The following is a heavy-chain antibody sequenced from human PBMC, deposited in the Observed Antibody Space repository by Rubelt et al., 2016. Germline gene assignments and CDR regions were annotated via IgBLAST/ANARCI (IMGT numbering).Heavy chain of an antibody. CDR1: EFTFRSYD. V-gene: IGHV3-13*04. J-gene: IGHJ4*02. CDR2: TGTAGDT. D-gene: IGHD5-18*01. CDR3: ARDTSMVRGRFDC. Sequence: EVQLVESGGGLVQPGGSLRLSCAASEFTFRSYDMYWVRQATGKGLEWVSATGTAGDTSYPGSVKGRFTISRDNSKDTLYLQMNSLKAEDTAVYYCARDTSMVRGRFDCWGQGTLVTVSS.